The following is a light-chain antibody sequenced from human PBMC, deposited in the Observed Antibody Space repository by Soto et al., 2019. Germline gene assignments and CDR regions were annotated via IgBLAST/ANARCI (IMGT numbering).Light chain of an antibody. CDR2: DNN. CDR1: SSNIGNKY. J-gene: IGLJ2*01. V-gene: IGLV1-51*01. Sequence: QSVLTRPPSVSAAPGQKVTISCSGSSSNIGNKYVSWYQQLPGTAPKLLIYDNNKRPSGIPDRFSGSKSGTSATLGITGLQTGDGADYYCGTWDNSLSAVVFGGGTKLTVL. CDR3: GTWDNSLSAVV.